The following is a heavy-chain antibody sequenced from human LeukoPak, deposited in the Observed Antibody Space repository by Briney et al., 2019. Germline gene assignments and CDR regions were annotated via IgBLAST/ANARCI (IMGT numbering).Heavy chain of an antibody. J-gene: IGHJ4*02. CDR2: ISSNGGST. Sequence: GGSLRLSCAASGFTFSSYAMHWVRQAPGKGLEYVPAISSNGGSTYYANSVKGRFTISRDNSKNTLYLQMGSLRAEDMAVYYCARDRASRFDYWGQGTLVTVSS. V-gene: IGHV3-64*01. CDR3: ARDRASRFDY. CDR1: GFTFSSYA. D-gene: IGHD2-2*01.